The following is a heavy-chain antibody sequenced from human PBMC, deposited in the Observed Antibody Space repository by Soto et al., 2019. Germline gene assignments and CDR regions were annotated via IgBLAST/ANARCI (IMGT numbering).Heavy chain of an antibody. CDR2: IYYSGST. D-gene: IGHD5-12*01. Sequence: QVQLQESGPRLVKPSETLSLTCSVSGDSISSYYWSWIRQPPGKGLEWIGYIYYSGSTNYNPSFKSRVTISVDTPKNQVSLKLTSVTAADTAVYYCARGVATIGPWGQGTLVTVSS. V-gene: IGHV4-59*01. CDR1: GDSISSYY. CDR3: ARGVATIGP. J-gene: IGHJ5*02.